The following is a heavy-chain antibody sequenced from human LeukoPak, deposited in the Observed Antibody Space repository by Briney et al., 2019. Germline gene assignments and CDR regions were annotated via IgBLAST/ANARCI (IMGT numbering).Heavy chain of an antibody. CDR2: MSSTSSTI. V-gene: IGHV3-48*01. CDR3: ARAPYYYDSNYAFDI. CDR1: GFTFSSYS. Sequence: GGSLRLSCAASGFTFSSYSMNWVRQAPGKGLKWVSYMSSTSSTIYYADSVKGRFTISRDNAKNSLYLQMNSLRAEDTAVYYCARAPYYYDSNYAFDIWGQGTMVTVSS. D-gene: IGHD3-22*01. J-gene: IGHJ3*02.